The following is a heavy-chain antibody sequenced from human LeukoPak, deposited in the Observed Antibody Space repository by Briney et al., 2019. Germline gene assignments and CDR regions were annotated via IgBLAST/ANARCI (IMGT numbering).Heavy chain of an antibody. CDR3: ATSHDVKTAPYDL. J-gene: IGHJ5*02. V-gene: IGHV4-4*09. CDR2: IFTSGWT. CDR1: GGSISSYY. Sequence: SETLSLTCTVSGGSISSYYWSWVRQSPGKGLEWIGYIFTSGWTDYNPTLKSRVTMTVDTSKNQLSMELRFLTAADTAVYYCATSHDVKTAPYDLWGQGTLVTVSS. D-gene: IGHD2-21*01.